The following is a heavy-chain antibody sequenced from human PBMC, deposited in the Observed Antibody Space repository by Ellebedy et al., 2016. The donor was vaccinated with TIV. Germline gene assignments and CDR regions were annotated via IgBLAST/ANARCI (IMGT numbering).Heavy chain of an antibody. CDR3: ASSRYHYYVGNTIFAY. V-gene: IGHV3-23*01. CDR1: GFTFSTYA. Sequence: PGGSLRLSCVASGFTFSTYAMYWVRQAPGKGLEWVSGVGHGGTDTYYADSVKGRFTISRDNSKNTLYLQVNSLRPEDTAVYYCASSRYHYYVGNTIFAYWGQGTLVTVSS. J-gene: IGHJ4*02. CDR2: VGHGGTDT. D-gene: IGHD3-10*02.